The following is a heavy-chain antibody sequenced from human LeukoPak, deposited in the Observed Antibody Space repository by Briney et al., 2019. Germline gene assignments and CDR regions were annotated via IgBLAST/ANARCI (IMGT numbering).Heavy chain of an antibody. J-gene: IGHJ6*02. CDR1: GFTFSDYY. Sequence: GGSLRLSCAASGFTFSDYYMSWLRQAPGKGLEWVSYISSSGSTIYYADSVKGRFTISRDNAKNSLYLQMNSLRAEDTAVYYCARDRIYNSGSYYLHYYYGMDVWGQGTTVTVSS. V-gene: IGHV3-11*01. D-gene: IGHD1-26*01. CDR3: ARDRIYNSGSYYLHYYYGMDV. CDR2: ISSSGSTI.